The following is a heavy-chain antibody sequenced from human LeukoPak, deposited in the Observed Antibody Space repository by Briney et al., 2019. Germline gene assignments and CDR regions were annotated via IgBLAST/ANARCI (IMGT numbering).Heavy chain of an antibody. V-gene: IGHV4-59*01. J-gene: IGHJ4*02. D-gene: IGHD5-24*01. CDR1: GGSISTYY. CDR3: ARGVGMTTIFDQ. CDR2: VYINGNT. Sequence: SETLSLTCTLSGGSISTYYWNWIRQPPGKGLEWIGYVYINGNTNYNPSLQSRVTISVDTSKNQFSLRLNSVTAADTAVYYCARGVGMTTIFDQWGQGTLVTVSS.